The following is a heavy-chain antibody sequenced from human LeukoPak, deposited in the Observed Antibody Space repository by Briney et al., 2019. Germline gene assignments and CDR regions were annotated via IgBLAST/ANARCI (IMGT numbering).Heavy chain of an antibody. V-gene: IGHV3-66*01. Sequence: GGSLRLSCAASGFTVSTNYMSWVRQAPGKGLEWVSVIYSGGSTYYADSVKGRFTISRDNSKNTLYLQMNNLRDDDTAVYYCARGQTDLLRNHFDYWGPGTPVTVSS. CDR3: ARGQTDLLRNHFDY. J-gene: IGHJ4*02. D-gene: IGHD1-14*01. CDR1: GFTVSTNY. CDR2: IYSGGST.